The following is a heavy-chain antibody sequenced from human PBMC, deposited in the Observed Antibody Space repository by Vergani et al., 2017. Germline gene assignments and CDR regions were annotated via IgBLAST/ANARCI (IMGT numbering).Heavy chain of an antibody. D-gene: IGHD3-9*01. CDR1: GFTFSSYA. CDR3: AKDALRYFDWPNECCYYMDV. Sequence: EVQLLESGGGLVQPGGSLRLSCAASGFTFSSYAMSWVRQAPGKGLEWVSAIRGSGGSTYYADSVKGRFTISRDNSKNTLYLQMNSLRAEDTAVYYCAKDALRYFDWPNECCYYMDVWGKGTTVTVSS. CDR2: IRGSGGST. J-gene: IGHJ6*03. V-gene: IGHV3-23*01.